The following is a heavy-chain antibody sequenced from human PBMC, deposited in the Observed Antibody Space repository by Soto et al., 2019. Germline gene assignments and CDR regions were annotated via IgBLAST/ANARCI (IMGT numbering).Heavy chain of an antibody. Sequence: ASVKVSCKASGYTFTSYGISWVRQAPGQGLEWMGWISAYNGNTNYAQKFQGRVTMTEDTSTDTAYMELSSLRSEDTAVYYCATDISGIVGATTFVYWGQGTLVTVSS. CDR2: ISAYNGNT. J-gene: IGHJ4*02. V-gene: IGHV1-18*01. CDR1: GYTFTSYG. CDR3: ATDISGIVGATTFVY. D-gene: IGHD1-26*01.